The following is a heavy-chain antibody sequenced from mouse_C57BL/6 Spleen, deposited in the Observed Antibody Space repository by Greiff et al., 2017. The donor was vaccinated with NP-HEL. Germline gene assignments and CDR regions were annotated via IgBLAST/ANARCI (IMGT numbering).Heavy chain of an antibody. CDR1: GFTFSSYG. D-gene: IGHD1-1*01. CDR2: ISSGGSYT. Sequence: EVQLVESGGELVKPGGSLKLSCAASGFTFSSYGMSWVRQTPDKRLEWVATISSGGSYTYYPDSVKGRFTISRDNAKNTLYLQMSSLKSEDTAMYYCARRGTTVVALYYFDYWGQGTTLTVSS. J-gene: IGHJ2*01. V-gene: IGHV5-6*01. CDR3: ARRGTTVVALYYFDY.